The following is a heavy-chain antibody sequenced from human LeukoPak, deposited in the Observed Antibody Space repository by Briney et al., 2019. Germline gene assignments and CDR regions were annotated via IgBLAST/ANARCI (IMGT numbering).Heavy chain of an antibody. J-gene: IGHJ6*02. D-gene: IGHD3-3*01. CDR1: GGTFSSYA. V-gene: IGHV1-69*01. CDR3: AREYYDFWSGLTQGNYYYYYGMDV. Sequence: SVKVSCKASGGTFSSYAISWVRQAPGQGLEWMGGIIPIFGTANYAQKFQGRVTITADESTSTAYMELSSLRSEDTAVYYFAREYYDFWSGLTQGNYYYYYGMDVWGQGTTVTVSS. CDR2: IIPIFGTA.